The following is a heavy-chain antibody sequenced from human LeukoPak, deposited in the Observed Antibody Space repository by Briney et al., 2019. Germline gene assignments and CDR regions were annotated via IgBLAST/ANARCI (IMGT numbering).Heavy chain of an antibody. CDR2: ISYDGSNK. CDR1: GFTFSTYG. V-gene: IGHV3-30*12. J-gene: IGHJ4*02. CDR3: ARGDRLDY. Sequence: PGGSLRLSCAASGFTFSTYGMHWVRQAPGKGLEWVAVISYDGSNKYYADSVKGRFTISRDKFNHTLFLQMNNLRAEDTAVYYCARGDRLDYWGQGTLVTVSS.